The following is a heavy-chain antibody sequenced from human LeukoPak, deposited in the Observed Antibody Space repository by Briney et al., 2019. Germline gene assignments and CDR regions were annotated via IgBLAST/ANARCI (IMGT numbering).Heavy chain of an antibody. CDR1: GFTVRNYC. CDR2: IYGDGST. J-gene: IGHJ5*02. Sequence: GGSLRLSCAASGFTVRNYCMSWVSQAPGKGLEWVAVIYGDGSTYYADSVKGRFTISSDNLKNTLSLQMDSLRAADTAMYYCARGSPVASGRYSIYSSWGQGTLVTVSP. CDR3: ARGSPVASGRYSIYSS. D-gene: IGHD3-10*01. V-gene: IGHV3-53*01.